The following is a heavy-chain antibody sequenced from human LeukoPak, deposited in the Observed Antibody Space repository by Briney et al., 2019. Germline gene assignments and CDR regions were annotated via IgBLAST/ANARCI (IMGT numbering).Heavy chain of an antibody. J-gene: IGHJ4*02. CDR3: ARGNWNYDLDY. CDR1: GFTVSTHY. Sequence: GGSLRLFCAASGFTVSTHYMSWVRRAPGRGLEWVSVIYTGGSTYYADSVTGRFTMSRDISKNTLYLQMNSLRAEDTAVYYCARGNWNYDLDYWGQGTLVTVSS. V-gene: IGHV3-53*01. D-gene: IGHD1-7*01. CDR2: IYTGGST.